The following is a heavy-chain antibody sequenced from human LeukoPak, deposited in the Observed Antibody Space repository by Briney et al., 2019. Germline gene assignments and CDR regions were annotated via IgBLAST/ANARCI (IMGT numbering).Heavy chain of an antibody. J-gene: IGHJ1*01. Sequence: PSETLSLTCTVSGGSISSYYWSWIRQPPGKGLEWSGYIYYSGSTNYNPSLKSRVTISVDTSKNQFSLKLSSVTAADTAVYYCASTDYYDSSGYYRRSIGATEYFQHWGQGTLVTVSS. CDR2: IYYSGST. V-gene: IGHV4-59*01. CDR3: ASTDYYDSSGYYRRSIGATEYFQH. D-gene: IGHD3-22*01. CDR1: GGSISSYY.